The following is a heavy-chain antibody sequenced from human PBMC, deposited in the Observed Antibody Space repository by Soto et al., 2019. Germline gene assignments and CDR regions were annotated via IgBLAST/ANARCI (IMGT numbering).Heavy chain of an antibody. CDR1: GGSISTSVYY. V-gene: IGHV4-39*01. CDR3: ARTAGYAFDI. D-gene: IGHD2-21*02. J-gene: IGHJ3*02. CDR2: IYYSGTT. Sequence: QLQLQESGPGLVRPSEALSLTCIVSGGSISTSVYYWGWIRQPPGKGLEWIANIYYSGTTYNNPSLKSRVTMSLDTSKNQFSLRLNSVTAAATAVYYCARTAGYAFDIWGQGTMVTVSS.